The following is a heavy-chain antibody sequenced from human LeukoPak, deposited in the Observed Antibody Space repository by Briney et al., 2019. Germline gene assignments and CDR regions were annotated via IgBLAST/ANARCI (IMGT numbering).Heavy chain of an antibody. Sequence: PGKSLRLSCAASGFTFSSYGMHWVRQAPGKGLEWVAIVSYDGTNKYYADSVKGRFTISRDNSKNTLYLQMNSLRAEDTAVYYCAKDRLGYCSGGSCYSFDYRGQGTLVTVSS. D-gene: IGHD2-15*01. J-gene: IGHJ4*02. CDR2: VSYDGTNK. CDR3: AKDRLGYCSGGSCYSFDY. V-gene: IGHV3-30*18. CDR1: GFTFSSYG.